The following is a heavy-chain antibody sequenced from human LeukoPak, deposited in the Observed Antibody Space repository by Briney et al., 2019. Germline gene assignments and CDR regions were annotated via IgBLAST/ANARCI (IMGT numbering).Heavy chain of an antibody. CDR2: IKSDGSST. CDR3: VRDNYFGMDV. Sequence: QPGGSLRLSCAASRFNFSRPWMHWVRQRPGKGLVWVSRIKSDGSSTRYADFVKGRFTISRDNAKNTLYLQMNSLRSEGTALYYCVRDNYFGMDVWGQGTTVTVSS. V-gene: IGHV3-74*01. CDR1: RFNFSRPW. J-gene: IGHJ6*02.